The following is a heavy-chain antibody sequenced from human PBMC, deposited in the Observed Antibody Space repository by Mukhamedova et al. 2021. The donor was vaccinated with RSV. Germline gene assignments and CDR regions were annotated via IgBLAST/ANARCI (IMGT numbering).Heavy chain of an antibody. Sequence: SYGIHWVRQAPGKGLEWVAVISYDGSNKYYADSVKGRFTISRDNSKNTLYLQMNSLRAEDTAVYYCAKDRGGFDPWGQGTLVTVS. V-gene: IGHV3-30*18. J-gene: IGHJ5*02. CDR3: AKDRGGFDP. CDR2: ISYDGSNK. CDR1: SYG.